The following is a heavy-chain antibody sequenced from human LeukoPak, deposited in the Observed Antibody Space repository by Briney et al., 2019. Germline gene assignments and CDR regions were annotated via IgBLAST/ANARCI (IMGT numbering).Heavy chain of an antibody. CDR3: ARANYGRLDY. V-gene: IGHV3-7*01. CDR2: IKQDGSEK. Sequence: PGGSLRLSCAASGFTFSNYWMHWVRQAPGKGLEWVANIKQDGSEKYYVDSVKGRFTISRDNAKNSLYLQMNSLRAEDTAVYYCARANYGRLDYWGQGTLVTVSS. D-gene: IGHD3-10*01. J-gene: IGHJ4*02. CDR1: GFTFSNYW.